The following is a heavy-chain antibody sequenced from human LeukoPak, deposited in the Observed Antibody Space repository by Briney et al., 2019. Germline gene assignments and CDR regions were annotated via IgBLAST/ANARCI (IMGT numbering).Heavy chain of an antibody. V-gene: IGHV3-48*01. Sequence: GGSLRLSCAASGFTFSGYIMNWVRQAPGKGLEWVSFIGTSGNTIYYADSVKGRFTVSRDNAKNALYLQMNSLTAEDTAVYYCARGQWLDYWGQGTLVTVSS. D-gene: IGHD5-24*01. CDR2: IGTSGNTI. J-gene: IGHJ4*02. CDR3: ARGQWLDY. CDR1: GFTFSGYI.